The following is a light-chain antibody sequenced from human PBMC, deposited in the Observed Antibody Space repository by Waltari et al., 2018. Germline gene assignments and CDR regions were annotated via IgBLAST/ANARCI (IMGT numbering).Light chain of an antibody. CDR1: SNNVGNQG. CDR3: SAWDSDLRGYV. CDR2: RNN. J-gene: IGLJ1*01. Sequence: QVGLTQPPSVSKGLRQTATLSCTGNSNNVGNQGAAWLQQHQGQPPKLLSYRNNNRPSGISDRFSASRSGNTASLTITGLQPEDEADYYCSAWDSDLRGYVFGTGTKVTVL. V-gene: IGLV10-54*04.